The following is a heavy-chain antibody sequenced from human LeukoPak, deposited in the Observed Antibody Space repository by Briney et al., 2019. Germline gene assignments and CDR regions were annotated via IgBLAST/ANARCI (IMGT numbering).Heavy chain of an antibody. V-gene: IGHV3-21*01. J-gene: IGHJ4*02. CDR2: ISSSSSYI. Sequence: PGGSLRLSCAASGFTFSSYSMNWVRQAPGKGLEWVSSISSSSSYIYYADSVKGRFTISRDNAKTSLYLQMNSLRAEDTAVYYCARDLEYSSGCVDYWGQGTLVTVSS. D-gene: IGHD6-19*01. CDR1: GFTFSSYS. CDR3: ARDLEYSSGCVDY.